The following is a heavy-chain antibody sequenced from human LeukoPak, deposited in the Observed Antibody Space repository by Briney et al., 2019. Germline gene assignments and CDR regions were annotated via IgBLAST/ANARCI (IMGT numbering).Heavy chain of an antibody. CDR1: GFTLSNYW. Sequence: GGSLRLSCAASGFTLSNYWMHWVRQAPGKGLVWVWRLHSDGTSTSYADSVRGRFTISRDNARNTLYLQMNTLRAEDTAVYYCARSGWPYYFDYWGQGTLVTVSS. V-gene: IGHV3-74*01. CDR3: ARSGWPYYFDY. D-gene: IGHD6-25*01. J-gene: IGHJ4*02. CDR2: LHSDGTST.